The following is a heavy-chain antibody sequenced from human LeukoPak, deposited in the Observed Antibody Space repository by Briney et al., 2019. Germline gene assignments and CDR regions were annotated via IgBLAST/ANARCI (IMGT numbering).Heavy chain of an antibody. J-gene: IGHJ4*02. CDR3: ARAPIAVAGGLSDY. D-gene: IGHD6-19*01. CDR1: GYTFTGYY. V-gene: IGHV1-2*02. Sequence: ASVKVSCKASGYTFTGYYMHWVRQAPGQGLEWMGWINPNSGGTNYAQKFQGRVTMTRDTSISTAYMELSRLRPDDTAVYYCARAPIAVAGGLSDYWGQGTLVTVSS. CDR2: INPNSGGT.